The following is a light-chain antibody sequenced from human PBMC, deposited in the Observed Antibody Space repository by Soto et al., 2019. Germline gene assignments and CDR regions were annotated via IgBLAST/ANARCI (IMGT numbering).Light chain of an antibody. V-gene: IGLV1-40*01. CDR1: SSNIGAGYD. Sequence: QSVLTQPPSVSGAPGQRVTISCTGSSSNIGAGYDLHWYQQRPGTAPKLLIYGNSNRPAGVPDRFAGSTSGTAASLAITGLHAEDEAYYYCQSYDSSPTVVFGGGTKLTVL. CDR2: GNS. J-gene: IGLJ2*01. CDR3: QSYDSSPTVV.